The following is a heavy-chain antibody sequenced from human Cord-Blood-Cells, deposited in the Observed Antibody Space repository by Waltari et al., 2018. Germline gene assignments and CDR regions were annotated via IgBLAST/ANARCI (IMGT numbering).Heavy chain of an antibody. Sequence: QITLKESGPTLVKPTQTLTLTCTFSGFSLSTSGVGVGWIRQPPGKALEWLALIYLDDDKRYSPSLKIRLTITKDTSKNQVVLTMTNMDPVDTATYYCAHSSGSDHSSSFRGHLFDYWGQGTLVTVSS. J-gene: IGHJ4*02. D-gene: IGHD6-13*01. V-gene: IGHV2-5*02. CDR2: IYLDDDK. CDR1: GFSLSTSGVG. CDR3: AHSSGSDHSSSFRGHLFDY.